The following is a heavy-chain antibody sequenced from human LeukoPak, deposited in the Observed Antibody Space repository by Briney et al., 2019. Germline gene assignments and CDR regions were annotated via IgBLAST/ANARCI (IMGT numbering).Heavy chain of an antibody. CDR2: ISYNGSNK. D-gene: IGHD4-17*01. Sequence: GGSLRLSCAASGFTFSHYGMPWVRQAPGKGLEWVAVISYNGSNKHYVDSVKGRFTISRDNSKNTLYLQMNSLRAEDTAVYYCAKCDSGDYGRYFDLWGRGTLVTVSS. CDR3: AKCDSGDYGRYFDL. CDR1: GFTFSHYG. V-gene: IGHV3-30*18. J-gene: IGHJ2*01.